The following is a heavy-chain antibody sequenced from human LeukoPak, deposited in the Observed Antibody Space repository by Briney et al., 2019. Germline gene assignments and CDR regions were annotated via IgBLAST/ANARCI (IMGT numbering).Heavy chain of an antibody. V-gene: IGHV1-2*06. CDR1: GYTFTSYG. CDR2: INPNSGGT. J-gene: IGHJ4*02. Sequence: GASVKVSCKASGYTFTSYGISWVRQAPGQGLEWMGRINPNSGGTNYAQKFQGRVTMTRDTSISTAYMELSRLRSDDTAVYYRASSLCGWYCFDYWGQGTLVTVSS. CDR3: ASSLCGWYCFDY. D-gene: IGHD6-19*01.